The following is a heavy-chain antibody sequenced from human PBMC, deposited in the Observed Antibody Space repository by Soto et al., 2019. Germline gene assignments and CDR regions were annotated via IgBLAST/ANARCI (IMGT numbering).Heavy chain of an antibody. V-gene: IGHV4-39*01. D-gene: IGHD3-3*01. J-gene: IGHJ2*01. CDR3: ASRTYYDFWSGYYTSWYVDL. Sequence: QLQLQESGPGLVKPSETLSLTCTVSGGSISSSSYYWGWIRQPPGKGLEWIGSIYYSGSTYYNPSLKSRVTISVDTSKIQFSLKLRSVTAADTAVYYCASRTYYDFWSGYYTSWYVDLWGRGTLVTVSS. CDR1: GGSISSSSYY. CDR2: IYYSGST.